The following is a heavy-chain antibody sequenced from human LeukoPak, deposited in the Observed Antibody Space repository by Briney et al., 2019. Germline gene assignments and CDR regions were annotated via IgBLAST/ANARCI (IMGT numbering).Heavy chain of an antibody. D-gene: IGHD6-19*01. Sequence: GGSLRLSCAASGFTFSSYGMHWVRQAPGKGLEWVAFIRYDGGNKYYADSVKGRFTISRDNAKNTLYLQMNSLRADDTAVYYCARALAVAGTGGFDPWGQGTLVTVSS. CDR1: GFTFSSYG. CDR2: IRYDGGNK. CDR3: ARALAVAGTGGFDP. V-gene: IGHV3-30*02. J-gene: IGHJ5*02.